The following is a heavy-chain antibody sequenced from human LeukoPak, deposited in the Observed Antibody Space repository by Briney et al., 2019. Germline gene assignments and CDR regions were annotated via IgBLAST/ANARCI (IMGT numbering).Heavy chain of an antibody. CDR1: GFTFSSYG. J-gene: IGHJ4*02. CDR2: IRYDGSNK. D-gene: IGHD3-10*01. V-gene: IGHV3-30*02. CDR3: AKEEDQYGSGSYYSGY. Sequence: GGSLRLSCAASGFTFSSYGMHWVRQAPGKGLEWVAFIRYDGSNKYYADSVKGRFTISRDNSKNTLYLQMNSLRAEDTAVYYCAKEEDQYGSGSYYSGYWGQGTLVTVSS.